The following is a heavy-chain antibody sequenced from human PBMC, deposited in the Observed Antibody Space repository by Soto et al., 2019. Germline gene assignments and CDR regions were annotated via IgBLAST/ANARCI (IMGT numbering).Heavy chain of an antibody. Sequence: GGSLRLSCAASGFTFSSYSMNWVRQAPGKGLEWVSSISSSSSYIYYADSVKGRFTISRDNAKNSLYLQMNSLRAEDTAVYYCARAGRIQLWLLYYWGQGTLVTVSS. V-gene: IGHV3-21*01. J-gene: IGHJ4*02. D-gene: IGHD5-18*01. CDR3: ARAGRIQLWLLYY. CDR2: ISSSSSYI. CDR1: GFTFSSYS.